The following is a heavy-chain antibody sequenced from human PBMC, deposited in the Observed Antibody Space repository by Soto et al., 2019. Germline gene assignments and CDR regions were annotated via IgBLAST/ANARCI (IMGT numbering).Heavy chain of an antibody. J-gene: IGHJ6*02. CDR1: GFSFSGYA. CDR3: AKERIPAAIINYYYGMDV. Sequence: PGGSLRLSCAASGFSFSGYAMTCVRQAPGKGLEWVSAIDSDASTYYADSVKGRFTISRDKSKGTLYLQISSLRAEDTAVYYCAKERIPAAIINYYYGMDVWGQGTTVTVSS. V-gene: IGHV3-23*01. D-gene: IGHD2-2*01. CDR2: IDSDAST.